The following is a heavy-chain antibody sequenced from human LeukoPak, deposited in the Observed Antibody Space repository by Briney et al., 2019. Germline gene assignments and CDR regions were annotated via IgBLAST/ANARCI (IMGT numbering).Heavy chain of an antibody. J-gene: IGHJ3*02. Sequence: GGSLRLSCAASGFTFSSYWMHWVRQAPGEGLEWVSVIYSGGSTYYADSVKGRFTISRDNSKNTLYLQMNSLRAEDTAVYYCARDGIDDNLTGYAFDIWGQGTMVTVSS. CDR3: ARDGIDDNLTGYAFDI. CDR1: GFTFSSYW. CDR2: IYSGGST. D-gene: IGHD3-9*01. V-gene: IGHV3-53*01.